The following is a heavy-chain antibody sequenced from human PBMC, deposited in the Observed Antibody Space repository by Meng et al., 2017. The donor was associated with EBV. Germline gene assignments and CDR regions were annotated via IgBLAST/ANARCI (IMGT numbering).Heavy chain of an antibody. Sequence: QVQLVQSGAEGKKPGSSVMVSCRTSGGTFRSDAVSWVRQAPGRGRERMGGLIPMFGAPNYAQKFQGRVTIIADESTSTHTMELNTLRSEDTAMYYCASESGRGYTPDYWGQGTLVTVSS. CDR2: LIPMFGAP. V-gene: IGHV1-69*01. D-gene: IGHD3-10*01. CDR1: GGTFRSDA. J-gene: IGHJ4*02. CDR3: ASESGRGYTPDY.